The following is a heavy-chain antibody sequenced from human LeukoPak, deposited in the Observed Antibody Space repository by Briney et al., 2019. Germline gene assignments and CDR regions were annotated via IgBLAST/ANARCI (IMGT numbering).Heavy chain of an antibody. CDR1: GFIFSSYW. CDR2: IKQDGSET. V-gene: IGHV3-7*03. Sequence: TGGSLRLSCASSGFIFSSYWMSWVRQVPGKGLQWVANIKQDGSETSYVDSVEGRFTISRDNAKNSLFLQMNSLRADDTALYYCARGVTSDYYLRYYFEYWGQGIMVTVSS. CDR3: ARGVTSDYYLRYYFEY. D-gene: IGHD2/OR15-2a*01. J-gene: IGHJ4*02.